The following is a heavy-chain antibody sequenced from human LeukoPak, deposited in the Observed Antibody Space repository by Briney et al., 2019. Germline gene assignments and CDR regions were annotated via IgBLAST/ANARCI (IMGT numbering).Heavy chain of an antibody. Sequence: SETLSLTCTVSGGSISSYYWSWIRQPPGKGLEWIGYIYYSGSTNYNPSLKSRVTISVDTSKNQISLKLSSVTAADTAVYYCARGSSFYSTYYYYYGMDVWGQGTTVTVSS. CDR1: GGSISSYY. J-gene: IGHJ6*02. V-gene: IGHV4-59*01. D-gene: IGHD6-13*01. CDR3: ARGSSFYSTYYYYYGMDV. CDR2: IYYSGST.